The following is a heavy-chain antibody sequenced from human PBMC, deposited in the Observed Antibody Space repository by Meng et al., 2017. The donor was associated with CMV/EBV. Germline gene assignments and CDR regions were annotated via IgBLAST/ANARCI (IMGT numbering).Heavy chain of an antibody. V-gene: IGHV4-59*01. CDR1: GGSISGFY. CDR2: IYYIGST. J-gene: IGHJ4*02. Sequence: GSLRLSCSVSGGSISGFYWSWIRQPPGKGLEWIGYIYYIGSTNYNPSLKSRVTISVDTSKNQFSLKLSSVTAADTAVYYCARDHSSSWSLDYWGRGTLVTVSS. CDR3: ARDHSSSWSLDY. D-gene: IGHD6-13*01.